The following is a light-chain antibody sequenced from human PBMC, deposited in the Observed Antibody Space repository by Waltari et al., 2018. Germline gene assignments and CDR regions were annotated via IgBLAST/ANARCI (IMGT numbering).Light chain of an antibody. CDR1: QSVSSN. CDR2: GAS. Sequence: EIVMTQPPATLSVSPGERATLPCRASQSVSSNLAWYQHKPGQAPRLLIYGASTRATGIPARLSGSGSGTEITLTISSLQSEDFAVYYCQQYNNWPPLTFGGGTKVDFK. J-gene: IGKJ4*01. V-gene: IGKV3-15*01. CDR3: QQYNNWPPLT.